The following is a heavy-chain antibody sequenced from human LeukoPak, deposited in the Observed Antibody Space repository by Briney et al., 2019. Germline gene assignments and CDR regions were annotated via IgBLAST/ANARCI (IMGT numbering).Heavy chain of an antibody. CDR3: AAAMATHYFDS. Sequence: GSSLRLSCAASGFTFSSYGMHWVRQAPGKGLEWVAVISYDGSNKFYADSVKGLFTISRDNSKNTLYLQMNSLRAEDTAVYYCAAAMATHYFDSCGQGTLVTASS. D-gene: IGHD5-24*01. V-gene: IGHV3-30*03. CDR2: ISYDGSNK. CDR1: GFTFSSYG. J-gene: IGHJ4*02.